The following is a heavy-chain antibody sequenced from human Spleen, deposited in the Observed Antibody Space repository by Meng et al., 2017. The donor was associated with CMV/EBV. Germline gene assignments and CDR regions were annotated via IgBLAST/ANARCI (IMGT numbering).Heavy chain of an antibody. CDR1: GFVFSDFA. CDR2: MSFDGNNE. CDR3: AKDGSD. V-gene: IGHV3-30-3*01. Sequence: RSLRLSCAASGFVFSDFAMHWVRQPPGKGLEWVAVMSFDGNNEYYADSVKGRFTISRDNSENTLYLQMNSLSPEDTAMYYCAKDGSDWGQGTLVTVSS. J-gene: IGHJ4*02.